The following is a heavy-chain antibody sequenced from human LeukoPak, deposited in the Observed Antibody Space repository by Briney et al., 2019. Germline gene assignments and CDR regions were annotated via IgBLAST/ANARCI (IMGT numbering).Heavy chain of an antibody. J-gene: IGHJ4*02. CDR2: IYSGGST. CDR3: ARDRGSSWTYSFDY. CDR1: GFSVSSNH. V-gene: IGHV3-53*01. Sequence: GGSLRLSCAASGFSVSSNHMSWVRQAPGKGLEWVSVIYSGGSTYYADSVEGRFTISRDNSKNTLYLQVNSLRAEDTAVYYCARDRGSSWTYSFDYWGQGTLVTVSS. D-gene: IGHD6-13*01.